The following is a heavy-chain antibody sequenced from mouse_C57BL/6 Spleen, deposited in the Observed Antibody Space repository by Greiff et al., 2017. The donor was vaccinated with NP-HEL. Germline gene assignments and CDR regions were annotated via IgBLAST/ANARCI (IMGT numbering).Heavy chain of an antibody. CDR2: INPYNGGT. V-gene: IGHV1-19*01. CDR3: ARGRDEGSFAY. CDR1: GYTFTDYY. J-gene: IGHJ3*01. D-gene: IGHD3-2*02. Sequence: EVQLQQSGPVLVKPGASVKMSCKASGYTFTDYYMNWVKQSHGKSLEWIGVINPYNGGTSYNQKFKGKATLTVDKSSSTAYMELNSLTSEDSAVYNCARGRDEGSFAYWGQGTLVTVSA.